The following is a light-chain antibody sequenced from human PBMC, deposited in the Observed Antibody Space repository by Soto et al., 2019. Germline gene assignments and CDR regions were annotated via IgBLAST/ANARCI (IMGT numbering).Light chain of an antibody. CDR3: CSYAASYALWV. CDR1: SSDVGGYNY. Sequence: QSALTQPRSVFGSPGQSVTISCTGTSSDVGGYNYVSWYQQHPGKAPKLMIYDVNKRPSGVPDRFPGSKSGNTASLTISGLQAGDEAAYYCCSYAASYALWVFGGGTKLTVL. J-gene: IGLJ3*02. V-gene: IGLV2-11*01. CDR2: DVN.